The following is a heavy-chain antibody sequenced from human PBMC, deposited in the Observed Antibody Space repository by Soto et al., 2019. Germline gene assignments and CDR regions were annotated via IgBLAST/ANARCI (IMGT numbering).Heavy chain of an antibody. J-gene: IGHJ3*02. CDR2: VGRTTST. Sequence: EVQLLESGGGLVQPGGSLRLSCVVSGFSLSTYVMSWVRQAPGKGLEWVSTVGRTTSTFYADSVRGRFTISRYNFNYALFLQMNSLRADDTALYYCAKGILLEPPGTRAFDIWGQGTMVIVSS. CDR1: GFSLSTYV. V-gene: IGHV3-23*01. CDR3: AKGILLEPPGTRAFDI. D-gene: IGHD1-1*01.